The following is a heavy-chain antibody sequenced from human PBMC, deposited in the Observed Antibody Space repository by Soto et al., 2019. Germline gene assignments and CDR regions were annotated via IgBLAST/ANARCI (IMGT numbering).Heavy chain of an antibody. CDR3: ASAAVGYCSSTSCYTEDYYYGMDV. CDR1: GFTFSSYS. D-gene: IGHD2-2*02. V-gene: IGHV3-21*01. CDR2: ISSSSSYI. Sequence: EVQLVESGGGLGKPGGSLRLSCAASGFTFSSYSMNWVRQAPGKGLEWVSSISSSSSYIYYADSVKGRFTISRDNAKNSLYLQMNSLRAEDTAVYYCASAAVGYCSSTSCYTEDYYYGMDVWGQGTTVTVSS. J-gene: IGHJ6*02.